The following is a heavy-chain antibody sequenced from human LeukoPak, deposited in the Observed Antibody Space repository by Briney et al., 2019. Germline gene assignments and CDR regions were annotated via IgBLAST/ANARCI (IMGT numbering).Heavy chain of an antibody. V-gene: IGHV4-59*08. CDR3: ARRRNAEATVGADNWLDP. Sequence: PSETLSLTCTVSGDSITSYFWNWIRQPPGKGLEWIGHISYSRNSNYNPSLKSRVTMSVDTSKNQFSLKLTSVTAADTAVYYCARRRNAEATVGADNWLDPWGQGTLITVSS. CDR1: GDSITSYF. D-gene: IGHD1-26*01. CDR2: ISYSRNS. J-gene: IGHJ5*02.